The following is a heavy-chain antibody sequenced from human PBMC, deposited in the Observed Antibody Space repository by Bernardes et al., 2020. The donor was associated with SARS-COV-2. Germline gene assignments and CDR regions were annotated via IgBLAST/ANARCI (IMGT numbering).Heavy chain of an antibody. D-gene: IGHD4-17*01. V-gene: IGHV4-39*01. J-gene: IGHJ4*02. CDR3: ARHLQDYGDCDH. CDR1: GDSINSASYR. Sequence: SATLARTCSVSGDSINSASYRWGWIRQSPGKGLEWIGSISYSGTTYYNPSLKSRVTISEDTPKNQFSLNLSSVTAADTAVYYCARHLQDYGDCDHWGQGTLVTVSS. CDR2: ISYSGTT.